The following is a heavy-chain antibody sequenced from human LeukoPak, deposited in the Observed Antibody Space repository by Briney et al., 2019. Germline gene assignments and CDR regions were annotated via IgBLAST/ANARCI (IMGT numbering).Heavy chain of an antibody. D-gene: IGHD1-1*01. CDR1: GYTFTDYY. CDR2: ISAYNGNT. J-gene: IGHJ4*02. V-gene: IGHV1-18*04. Sequence: GASVKVSCKASGYTFTDYYMHWVRQAPGQGLEWMGWISAYNGNTNYAQQLQGRVTMTTDTSTNTAYMELTSLRSDDTAVYYCARAQRLERRPQYYWGQGTLVTVSS. CDR3: ARAQRLERRPQYY.